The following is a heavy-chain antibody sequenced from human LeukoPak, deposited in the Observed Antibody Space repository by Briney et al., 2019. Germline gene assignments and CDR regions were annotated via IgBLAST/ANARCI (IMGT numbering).Heavy chain of an antibody. V-gene: IGHV4-39*07. D-gene: IGHD6-13*01. Sequence: SETLSLTCTVSGGSISSSSYYWGWIRQPPGKGRECIVSIYYSGSTYYNPSLKSRVTISVDTSKAQFSLKMSSVSAADTAVYYCAQSISSSWVGDAFDIWGQGTMVTVSS. CDR2: IYYSGST. CDR3: AQSISSSWVGDAFDI. CDR1: GGSISSSSYY. J-gene: IGHJ3*02.